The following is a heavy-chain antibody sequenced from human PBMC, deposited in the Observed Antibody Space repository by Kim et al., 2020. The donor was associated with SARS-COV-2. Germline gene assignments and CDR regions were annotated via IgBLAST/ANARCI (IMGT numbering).Heavy chain of an antibody. CDR1: GFTFSSYG. V-gene: IGHV3-33*01. D-gene: IGHD4-4*01. CDR2: IWYDGSKK. CDR3: ARDPYLLVTRYYYYGMDV. Sequence: GGSLRLSCAASGFTFSSYGMHWVRQAPGKGLEWVAVIWYDGSKKYYADSVKGRFTISRDNSKNTLYLQMNSLRAEDTAVYYCARDPYLLVTRYYYYGMDVWGQGTTVTVSS. J-gene: IGHJ6*02.